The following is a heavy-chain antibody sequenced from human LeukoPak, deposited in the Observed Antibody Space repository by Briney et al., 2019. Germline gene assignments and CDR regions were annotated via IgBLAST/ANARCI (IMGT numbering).Heavy chain of an antibody. CDR1: GGSINSSTYY. Sequence: PSETLSLTCTVSGGSINSSTYYWGWIRQTPGKGLEWIGSIFYSGGTYYNPSLKSRVTISVDTSKNQFSLNLSSVTAADTAVYYCASLVPAAMLPFDYWGQGTLVTVSS. D-gene: IGHD2-2*01. CDR2: IFYSGGT. J-gene: IGHJ4*02. V-gene: IGHV4-39*01. CDR3: ASLVPAAMLPFDY.